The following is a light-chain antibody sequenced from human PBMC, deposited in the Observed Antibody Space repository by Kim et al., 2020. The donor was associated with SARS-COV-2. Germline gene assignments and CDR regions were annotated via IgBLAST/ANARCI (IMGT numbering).Light chain of an antibody. Sequence: SPGEGATLSCRASQSVSSSYIAWDQQKPGQTPMLLFYGASSRATGIPGRFSGSGSWTDFTLTISGLEPEDFAVYYCHQYGSSPWTFGQGTKVDIK. CDR1: QSVSSSY. CDR2: GAS. J-gene: IGKJ1*01. V-gene: IGKV3-20*01. CDR3: HQYGSSPWT.